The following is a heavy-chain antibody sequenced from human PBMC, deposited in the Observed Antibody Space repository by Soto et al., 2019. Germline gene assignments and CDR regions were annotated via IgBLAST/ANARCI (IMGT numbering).Heavy chain of an antibody. V-gene: IGHV4-61*01. Sequence: SETLSLTCTVSGGSVTSRSYYWSWIRQPPGKGLEWIGYISTSGSTNDNPSLKSRVTISLDTSKNQFSLKLSSVTAADTAVYYCATIGIVGANSVDYWGQGALVTVSS. D-gene: IGHD1-26*01. CDR1: GGSVTSRSYY. CDR2: ISTSGST. CDR3: ATIGIVGANSVDY. J-gene: IGHJ4*02.